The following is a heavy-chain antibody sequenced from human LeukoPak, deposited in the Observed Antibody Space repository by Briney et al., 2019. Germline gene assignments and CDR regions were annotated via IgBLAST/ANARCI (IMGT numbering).Heavy chain of an antibody. Sequence: GASVKVSCKASGYTFTSYSIHWVRQAPGQGLEWMGIINPSGASAMYAQKFQGRVTMTRDTSISTAYMELSRLRSDDTAVYYCARREPAYYYDSSGYSYAFDIWGQGTMVTVSS. J-gene: IGHJ3*02. V-gene: IGHV1-46*01. CDR3: ARREPAYYYDSSGYSYAFDI. CDR2: INPSGASA. CDR1: GYTFTSYS. D-gene: IGHD3-22*01.